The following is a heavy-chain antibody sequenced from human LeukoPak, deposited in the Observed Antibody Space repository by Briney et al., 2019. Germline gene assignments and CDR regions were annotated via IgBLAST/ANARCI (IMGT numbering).Heavy chain of an antibody. CDR3: ARGSWGAIFGVVMPNWFDP. CDR1: GGSISNYY. CDR2: IYYRGST. V-gene: IGHV4-59*01. Sequence: SETLSLTCTVSGGSISNYYWSWIRQPPGKGLEWIGDIYYRGSTNYNPSLKSRVTISVDASKKQYSLKLTSVTTADTAVYYCARGSWGAIFGVVMPNWFDPWGQGTLVTVSS. D-gene: IGHD3-3*01. J-gene: IGHJ5*02.